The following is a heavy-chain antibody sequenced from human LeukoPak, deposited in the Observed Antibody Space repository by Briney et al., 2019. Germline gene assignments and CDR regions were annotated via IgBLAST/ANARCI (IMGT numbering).Heavy chain of an antibody. CDR1: GYSISSGYY. CDR2: IYHSGST. D-gene: IGHD6-19*01. Sequence: SETLSLTCTVSGYSISSGYYWGWIRQPPGKGLEWIGSIYHSGSTYYNPSLKSRVTISVDTSKNQFSLKLSSVTAADTAVYYCARESSPQWLGNNWFDPWGQGTLVTVSS. V-gene: IGHV4-38-2*02. CDR3: ARESSPQWLGNNWFDP. J-gene: IGHJ5*02.